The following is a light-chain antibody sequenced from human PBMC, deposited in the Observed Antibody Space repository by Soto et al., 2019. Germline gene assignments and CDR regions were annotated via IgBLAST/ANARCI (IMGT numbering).Light chain of an antibody. V-gene: IGKV2-30*02. CDR2: KAS. CDR1: QSLVHSDGNTY. J-gene: IGKJ1*01. CDR3: LQGITFT. Sequence: IVLTQSPLSLPVTLGQPASISCRSSQSLVHSDGNTYLNWFQQRPGQSLRRLIYKASNRDSGGPDRFSGSGSGTDITLSINRVEADDVGVYYCLQGITFTFGQGTRVEIK.